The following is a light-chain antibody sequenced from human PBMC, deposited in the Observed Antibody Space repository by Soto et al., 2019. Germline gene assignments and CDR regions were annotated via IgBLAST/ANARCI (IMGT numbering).Light chain of an antibody. J-gene: IGKJ1*01. CDR2: GAS. CDR3: QQYGRSPWT. CDR1: QSVSSSF. V-gene: IGKV3-20*01. Sequence: EIVLTQSPGTLSLSPGERATLSCRASQSVSSSFLAWYQQKPGQAPRLLLYGASSRATGIPDRFSGSGSGTEFTLTISRLEPEDFAVYYCQQYGRSPWTFGQGTKVEIK.